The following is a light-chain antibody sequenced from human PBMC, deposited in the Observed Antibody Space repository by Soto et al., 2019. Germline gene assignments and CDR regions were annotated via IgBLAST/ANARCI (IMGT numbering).Light chain of an antibody. V-gene: IGLV1-44*01. CDR1: NSNIGSNT. J-gene: IGLJ3*02. CDR3: AAWDDNLNGPHWV. CDR2: SNN. Sequence: QYVLTQPPSASGTPGQRVTISCSGSNSNIGSNTVNWYQQLPGTAPKLLIYSNNQRPSGVPDRFSGSKSGTSASLAISGLQSEDEADYYCAAWDDNLNGPHWVFGGGTKVTVL.